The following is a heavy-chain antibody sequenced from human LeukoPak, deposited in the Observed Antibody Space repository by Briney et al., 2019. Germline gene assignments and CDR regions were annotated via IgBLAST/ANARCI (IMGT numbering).Heavy chain of an antibody. V-gene: IGHV3-7*01. CDR1: GFTFSSYE. CDR3: ARDKIVGATYFDY. CDR2: IKQDGSEK. J-gene: IGHJ4*02. Sequence: GGSLRLSCAASGFTFSSYEMSWVRQAPGKGPEWVANIKQDGSEKYYVDSVKGRFTISRDNAKNSLYLQMNSLRAEDTAVYYCARDKIVGATYFDYWGQGTLVTVSS. D-gene: IGHD1-26*01.